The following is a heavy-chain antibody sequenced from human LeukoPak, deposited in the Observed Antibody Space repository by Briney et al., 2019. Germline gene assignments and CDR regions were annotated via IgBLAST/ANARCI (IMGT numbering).Heavy chain of an antibody. J-gene: IGHJ4*02. CDR3: ARSGYSYGTGYYFDY. V-gene: IGHV4-34*01. CDR1: GGSFSGYY. Sequence: PSETLSLTCAVYGGSFSGYYWSWIRQPPGKGLEWIGEINHSGSTNYNPSLKSRVTISVDTSKNQFSLKLSSVTAADTAVYYCARSGYSYGTGYYFDYWSQGTLVTVSS. CDR2: INHSGST. D-gene: IGHD5-18*01.